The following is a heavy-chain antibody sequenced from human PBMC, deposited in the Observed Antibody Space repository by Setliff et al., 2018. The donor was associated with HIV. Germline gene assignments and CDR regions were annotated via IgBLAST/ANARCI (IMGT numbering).Heavy chain of an antibody. J-gene: IGHJ3*02. CDR2: ISRTGITI. CDR1: GFTFSSYA. Sequence: GGSLRLSCAASGFTFSSYAMSWVRQAPGKGLEWISYISRTGITIYMTDSLKGRFAISRDNAENSLYLQMNNLRVEDTAVYYCVREGGGTYRTAFDIWGQGTTVTVSS. D-gene: IGHD1-26*01. V-gene: IGHV3-48*04. CDR3: VREGGGTYRTAFDI.